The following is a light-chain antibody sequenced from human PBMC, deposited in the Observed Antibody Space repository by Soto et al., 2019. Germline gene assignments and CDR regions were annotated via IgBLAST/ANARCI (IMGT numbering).Light chain of an antibody. J-gene: IGKJ1*01. Sequence: DIPMTQSPCSLSASVGDRVTITCRASQSISSYLNWYQQKPGKAPKLLIYAASSLQSGVPSRFSGSGSGTDFTLTIISLQPEDFATYYCQQSYSTPRTFGQGTKVEIK. CDR1: QSISSY. CDR2: AAS. V-gene: IGKV1-39*01. CDR3: QQSYSTPRT.